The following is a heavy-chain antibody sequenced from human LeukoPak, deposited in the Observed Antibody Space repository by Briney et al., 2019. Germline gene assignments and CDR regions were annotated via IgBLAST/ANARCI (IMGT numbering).Heavy chain of an antibody. CDR1: GGSFSGYY. J-gene: IGHJ5*02. V-gene: IGHV4-34*01. Sequence: SETLSLTCAVYGGSFSGYYWSWIRQPPGKGLEWIGEINRSGSTNYNPSLKSRVTISVDTSKNQFSLKLSSVTAADTAVYYCARGHNWNYLWFDPWAREPWSPSPQ. CDR2: INRSGST. D-gene: IGHD1-7*01. CDR3: ARGHNWNYLWFDP.